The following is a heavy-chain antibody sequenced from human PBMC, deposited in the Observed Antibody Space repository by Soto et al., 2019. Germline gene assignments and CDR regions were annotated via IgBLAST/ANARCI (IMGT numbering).Heavy chain of an antibody. J-gene: IGHJ6*02. D-gene: IGHD2-2*02. Sequence: GSSVKVSCKASGHTFTAYYMHWVRQAPGQALEGMGWINPNTGGTNYAQKFQGRVTMTRDTSISTAYMELSRLRSDDTAVYYCARDQWAGVPAAIRDSYNLDVWGQGTTVTVSS. CDR1: GHTFTAYY. CDR3: ARDQWAGVPAAIRDSYNLDV. CDR2: INPNTGGT. V-gene: IGHV1-2*02.